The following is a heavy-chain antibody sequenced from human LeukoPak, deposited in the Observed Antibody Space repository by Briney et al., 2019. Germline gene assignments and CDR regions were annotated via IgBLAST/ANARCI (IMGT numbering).Heavy chain of an antibody. D-gene: IGHD3-10*01. CDR3: ARVSITHGY. V-gene: IGHV3-48*03. J-gene: IGHJ4*02. CDR2: ISSSGSTI. CDR1: GFTFSSYE. Sequence: SGGSLRLSCAASGFTFSSYEMTWVRQAPGKGLEWVSYISSSGSTIYYADSVKGRFTISRDNAKNSLYLQMNSLRAEDTAVYYCARVSITHGYWGQGTLVTVSS.